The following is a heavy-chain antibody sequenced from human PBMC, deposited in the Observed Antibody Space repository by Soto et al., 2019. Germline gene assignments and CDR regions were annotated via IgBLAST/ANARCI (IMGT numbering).Heavy chain of an antibody. CDR1: GGSISSSSYY. V-gene: IGHV4-39*01. CDR2: IYYSGST. J-gene: IGHJ5*02. D-gene: IGHD2-15*01. CDR3: ARHSLVVVVAATPWFDP. Sequence: SETLSLTCTVSGGSISSSSYYWGWIRQPPGKGLEWIGSIYYSGSTYYNPSLKSRVTISVDTSKNQFSLKLSSVTAADTAVYYCARHSLVVVVAATPWFDPWGQGTLVTVSS.